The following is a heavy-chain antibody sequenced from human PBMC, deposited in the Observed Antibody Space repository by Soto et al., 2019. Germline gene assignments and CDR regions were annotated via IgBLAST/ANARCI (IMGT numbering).Heavy chain of an antibody. Sequence: SETLSLTCTVSGGSISSYYWSWIRQPPGKGLEWIGYVYYDGHTDYNPSLESRVTIAVDTSKNQFSLRLTSVTAADTAVYYCARDLFGGYCLDYWGQGALVTVS. CDR2: VYYDGHT. V-gene: IGHV4-59*01. D-gene: IGHD5-12*01. J-gene: IGHJ4*02. CDR3: ARDLFGGYCLDY. CDR1: GGSISSYY.